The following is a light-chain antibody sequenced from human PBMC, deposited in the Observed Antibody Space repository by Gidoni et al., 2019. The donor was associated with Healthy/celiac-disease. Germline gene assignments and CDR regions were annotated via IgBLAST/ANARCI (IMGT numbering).Light chain of an antibody. J-gene: IGKJ5*01. Sequence: MTRSPDPLAVSLGERATIHCKSSQSVLYSSNKRNRLAWYQQKPGQPPNLLIYWAATRESGVPYRFSGSGSGTDFTLTISSLQAEDVAVYYCQQYYSTPITFGQGTRLETK. V-gene: IGKV4-1*01. CDR3: QQYYSTPIT. CDR1: QSVLYSSNKRNR. CDR2: WAA.